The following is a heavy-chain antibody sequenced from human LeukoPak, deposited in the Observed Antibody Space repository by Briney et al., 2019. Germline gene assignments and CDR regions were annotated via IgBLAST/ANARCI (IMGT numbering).Heavy chain of an antibody. CDR1: GGSINSALYY. D-gene: IGHD3-3*01. CDR3: ARHTIFCSFINCSPFGP. CDR2: VSHDGIT. J-gene: IGHJ5*02. V-gene: IGHV4-39*01. Sequence: SENLSLTCTVSGGSINSALYYWAWIRQTPEQQLEWIGSVSHDGITKYSPSLGGRVSLSADTSKNAFFMEVHSVTAADSAIYYCARHTIFCSFINCSPFGPWGQGTLVTVSS.